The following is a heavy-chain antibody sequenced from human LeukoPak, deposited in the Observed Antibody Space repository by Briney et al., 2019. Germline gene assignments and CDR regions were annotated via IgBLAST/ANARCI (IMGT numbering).Heavy chain of an antibody. CDR3: ARDRYGDGFAHFGY. J-gene: IGHJ4*02. D-gene: IGHD5-24*01. V-gene: IGHV1-2*02. CDR1: GYTFTSYA. CDR2: ITPSGGT. Sequence: ASVKVSCEASGYTFTSYAMHWVRPAPGQGLEWMGWITPSGGTNYPQKFQGRVAITRDTSITTAYMDLSRLTSDDTAVYYCARDRYGDGFAHFGYWGQGALVTVSS.